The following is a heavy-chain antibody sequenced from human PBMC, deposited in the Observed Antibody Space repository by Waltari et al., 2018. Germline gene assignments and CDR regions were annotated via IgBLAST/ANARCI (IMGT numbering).Heavy chain of an antibody. CDR3: ARYGEVPPNYFFDY. V-gene: IGHV4-59*13. J-gene: IGHJ4*01. CDR2: IYYRGST. CDR1: GGSISGYY. D-gene: IGHD2-21*01. Sequence: QVQLQESGPGLVKPSETLSLTCTVSGGSISGYYWSWIRQPPGKGLEWMGYIYYRGSTTYNPSLKGRVTISVDTSKNQFSLKLSSVTAADTAVYYCARYGEVPPNYFFDYWGRGTLVTVSS.